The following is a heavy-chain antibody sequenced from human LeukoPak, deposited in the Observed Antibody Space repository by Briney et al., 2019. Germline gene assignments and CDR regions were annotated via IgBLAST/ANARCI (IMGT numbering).Heavy chain of an antibody. J-gene: IGHJ2*01. D-gene: IGHD2-21*02. Sequence: GGSLRLSCTASGFTFGDYAVSWFRQAPGKGLEWVGFIRSKAYGGTTEYAASVKGRFTISRDASKSIAYLQMNSLKTEDTAVYYCARSRLLRYWYFDLWGRGTLVTVSS. CDR1: GFTFGDYA. CDR2: IRSKAYGGTT. V-gene: IGHV3-49*03. CDR3: ARSRLLRYWYFDL.